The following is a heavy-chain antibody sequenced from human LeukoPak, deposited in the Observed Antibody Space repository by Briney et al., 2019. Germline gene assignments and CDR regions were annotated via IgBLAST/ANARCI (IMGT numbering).Heavy chain of an antibody. V-gene: IGHV3-21*01. CDR2: ISSSSSYI. Sequence: PGGSLRLSCAASGFTFSSYSMNWVRQAPGKGLEWVSSISSSSSYIYYADSVKGRFTISRDNAKNSLYLQMNSLRAEDTAVYYCARGPSVLPGMIVVVINYFDYWGQGTLVTVSS. CDR3: ARGPSVLPGMIVVVINYFDY. CDR1: GFTFSSYS. J-gene: IGHJ4*02. D-gene: IGHD3-22*01.